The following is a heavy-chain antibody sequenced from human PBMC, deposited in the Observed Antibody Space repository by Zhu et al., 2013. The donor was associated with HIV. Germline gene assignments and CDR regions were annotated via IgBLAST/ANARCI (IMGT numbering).Heavy chain of an antibody. D-gene: IGHD4-17*01. V-gene: IGHV1-18*01. CDR3: ARVFSGTTVTYTGDYFDY. J-gene: IGHJ4*02. CDR1: GYTFTSYG. CDR2: ISAYNGNT. Sequence: QVQLVQSGAEVKKPGASVKVSCKASGYTFTSYGISWVRQAPGQGLEWMGWISAYNGNTNYAQKFQGRVTITADESTSTAYMELSSLRSEDTAVYYCARVFSGTTVTYTGDYFDYWGQGTLVTVSS.